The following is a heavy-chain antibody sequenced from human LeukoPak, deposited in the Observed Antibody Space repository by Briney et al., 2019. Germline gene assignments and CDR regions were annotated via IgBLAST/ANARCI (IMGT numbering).Heavy chain of an antibody. CDR3: AGFFYDSSGAAFDI. D-gene: IGHD3-22*01. Sequence: SVKVSCKASVPTFTSYAINWVRQAPGQGLEWMGGFIPIFGSPTYAQTFQGRVTFTTDESTYTAFMELSSLRSDDTAVFYCAGFFYDSSGAAFDIWGQGTMVTVSS. CDR1: VPTFTSYA. CDR2: FIPIFGSP. J-gene: IGHJ3*02. V-gene: IGHV1-69*05.